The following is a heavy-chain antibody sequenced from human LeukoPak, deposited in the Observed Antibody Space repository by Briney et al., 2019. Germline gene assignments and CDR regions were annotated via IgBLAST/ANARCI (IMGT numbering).Heavy chain of an antibody. V-gene: IGHV3-23*01. CDR1: GFTFSSYS. CDR3: AKYSSSLTDWFDP. Sequence: QAGGSLRLSCAASGFTFSSYSMNWVRQAPGKGLEWVSAISGSGGSTYYADSVKGRFTISRDNSKNTLYLQMNSLRAEDTAVYYCAKYSSSLTDWFDPWGQGTLVTVSS. J-gene: IGHJ5*02. D-gene: IGHD6-13*01. CDR2: ISGSGGST.